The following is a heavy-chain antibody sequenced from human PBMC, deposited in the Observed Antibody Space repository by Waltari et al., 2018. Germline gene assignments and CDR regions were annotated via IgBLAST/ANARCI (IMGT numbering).Heavy chain of an antibody. CDR1: GFTFSSYS. Sequence: EVQLVESGGGLVQPGGSLRLSCAASGFTFSSYSMTWVRQAPGKGLEWVSYISSSSSTIYYADSVKGRFTISRDNAKNSLYLQMNSLRAEDTAVYYCASSQGVVYAIDWYFDLWGRGTLVTVSS. CDR3: ASSQGVVYAIDWYFDL. J-gene: IGHJ2*01. CDR2: ISSSSSTI. V-gene: IGHV3-48*04. D-gene: IGHD2-8*02.